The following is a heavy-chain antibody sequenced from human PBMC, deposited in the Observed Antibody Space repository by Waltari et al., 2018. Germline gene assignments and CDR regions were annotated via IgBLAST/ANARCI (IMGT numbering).Heavy chain of an antibody. CDR1: GFTVSSNY. CDR2: IYSGGST. CDR3: AILWWNDAFDI. Sequence: EVQLVESGGGLIKPGGSLRLSCAASGFTVSSNYMSWVRQAPGKGLEWVSVIYSGGSTYYADSVKGRFTISRDNSKNTLYLQMNSLRAEDTAVYYCAILWWNDAFDIWGQGTMVTVSS. J-gene: IGHJ3*02. V-gene: IGHV3-53*01. D-gene: IGHD3-10*01.